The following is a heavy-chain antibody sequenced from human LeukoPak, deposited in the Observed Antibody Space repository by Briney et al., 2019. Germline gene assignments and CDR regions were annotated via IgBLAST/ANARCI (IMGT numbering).Heavy chain of an antibody. CDR2: IKQDGSEK. D-gene: IGHD3-10*01. V-gene: IGHV3-7*03. J-gene: IGHJ4*02. CDR3: ARGPREYYGSNYYFDY. Sequence: HPGGSLRLSCAASEFTFSSYWMAWVRQAPGKGLEWVANIKQDGSEKYYVDSVKGRFTISRDNAKNSLYLQMNSLRAEETAVYYCARGPREYYGSNYYFDYWGQGTLVTVSS. CDR1: EFTFSSYW.